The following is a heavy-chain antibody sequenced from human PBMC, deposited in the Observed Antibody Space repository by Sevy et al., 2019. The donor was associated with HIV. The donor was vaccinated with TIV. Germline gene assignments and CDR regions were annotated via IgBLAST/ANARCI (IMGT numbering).Heavy chain of an antibody. J-gene: IGHJ3*02. Sequence: SDTLSLTCTVSGGSISSYYWSWIRQPPGKGLEWIGYIYYSGSTNYNPSLKSRVTISVDTSKNQFSLKLSSVTAADTAVYYCATSSTWIQLWLAAFDIWGQGTMVTVSS. CDR1: GGSISSYY. V-gene: IGHV4-59*01. CDR2: IYYSGST. CDR3: ATSSTWIQLWLAAFDI. D-gene: IGHD5-18*01.